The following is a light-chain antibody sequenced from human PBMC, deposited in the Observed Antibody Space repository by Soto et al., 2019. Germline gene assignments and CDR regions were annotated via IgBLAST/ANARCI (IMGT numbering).Light chain of an antibody. CDR3: QHYNSYSEA. CDR2: MAS. CDR1: QSISSW. V-gene: IGKV1-5*03. J-gene: IGKJ1*01. Sequence: DIQMTQSPSTLSASVGDRVTITCRASQSISSWLAWYQQKPGKAPKLLIYMASTLKSGVPSRFSGSGSGTEFTLTISSLQPDDFATYYCQHYNSYSEAFGQGTKVDIK.